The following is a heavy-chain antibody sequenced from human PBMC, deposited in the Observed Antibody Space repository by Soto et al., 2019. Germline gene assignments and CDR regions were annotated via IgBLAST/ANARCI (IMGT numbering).Heavy chain of an antibody. CDR1: GGSISSYY. CDR3: ARDALGMDV. V-gene: IGHV4-59*01. J-gene: IGHJ6*02. CDR2: IYYSGST. Sequence: QVQLQESGPGLVKPSETLSLTCTVSGGSISSYYWSWIRQPPGKGLEWIGYIYYSGSTNYNPSLKSRVTISVDTSKNQFSLKLSSVTAADTAVYYCARDALGMDVWGQGTTVTVSS.